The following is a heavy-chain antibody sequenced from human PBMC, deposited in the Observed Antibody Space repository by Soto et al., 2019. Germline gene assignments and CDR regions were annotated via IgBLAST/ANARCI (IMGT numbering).Heavy chain of an antibody. CDR1: GGTFSSYA. CDR2: VIPIFGTA. V-gene: IGHV1-69*13. Sequence: SVKVSCKAPGGTFSSYAISWVRQAPGQGLEWMGGVIPIFGTAKYAQKFQGRVTITADESTSTGYMELRSLRSEDTAVYYCARSQGGSSSLDIYYYYYYGMDVWGQGTTVTVSS. D-gene: IGHD2-15*01. CDR3: ARSQGGSSSLDIYYYYYYGMDV. J-gene: IGHJ6*02.